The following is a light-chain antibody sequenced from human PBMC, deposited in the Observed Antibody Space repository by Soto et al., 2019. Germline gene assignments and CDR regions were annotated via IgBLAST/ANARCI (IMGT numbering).Light chain of an antibody. V-gene: IGKV3-20*01. CDR1: QSVSSSY. CDR2: GAS. J-gene: IGKJ1*01. Sequence: EIVLTQSPGTLSLSPGDRATLSCRASQSVSSSYLAWYQQKPGQAPRLLIYGASSRATGIPDRFSGSGSGTDFTLTITRLEPEDFAVFYCQQYATSPRTFGQGTKADIK. CDR3: QQYATSPRT.